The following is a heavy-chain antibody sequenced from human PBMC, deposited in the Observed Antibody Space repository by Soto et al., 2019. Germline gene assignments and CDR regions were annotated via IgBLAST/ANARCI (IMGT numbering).Heavy chain of an antibody. Sequence: GASVKVSCKASGGTFSSYAISWVRQAPGQGLEWMGGIIPIFGTANYAQKFQGRVTITADKSTSTAYMELSSLRSEDTAVYYCARGGLVVTPKVYYYYGMDVWGQGTTVTVSS. CDR1: GGTFSSYA. V-gene: IGHV1-69*06. J-gene: IGHJ6*02. CDR2: IIPIFGTA. CDR3: ARGGLVVTPKVYYYYGMDV. D-gene: IGHD4-4*01.